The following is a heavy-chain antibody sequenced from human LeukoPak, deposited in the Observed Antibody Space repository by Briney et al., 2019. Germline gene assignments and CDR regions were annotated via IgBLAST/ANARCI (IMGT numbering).Heavy chain of an antibody. J-gene: IGHJ4*02. D-gene: IGHD5-24*01. V-gene: IGHV3-7*01. Sequence: GGSLRLSCAASGFTFSRAWLRWVRQAPGKGGEWVANIKEDGSEDYYADSVKGRFAISKDNAKNSLYFQMNNLRAEDTAMYYCARDADGYEDWGQGTLVIVS. CDR2: IKEDGSED. CDR1: GFTFSRAW. CDR3: ARDADGYED.